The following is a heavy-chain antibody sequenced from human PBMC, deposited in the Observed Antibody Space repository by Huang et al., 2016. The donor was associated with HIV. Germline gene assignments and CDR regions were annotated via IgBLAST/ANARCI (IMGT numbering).Heavy chain of an antibody. D-gene: IGHD3-22*01. CDR3: ARGPDYYDSSGREAFDI. J-gene: IGHJ3*02. CDR1: GGSFSGYY. CDR2: INHSGST. Sequence: QVQLQQWGAGLLKPSETLSLTCAVFGGSFSGYYWSWIRQPPGKGLEWIGEINHSGSTNYTPSLKSRVTISVDTSKTQFSLKLNSLTAADTAVYYCARGPDYYDSSGREAFDIWGQGTMVTVSS. V-gene: IGHV4-34*01.